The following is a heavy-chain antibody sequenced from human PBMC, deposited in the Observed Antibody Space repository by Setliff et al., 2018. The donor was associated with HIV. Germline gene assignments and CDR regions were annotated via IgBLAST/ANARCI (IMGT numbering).Heavy chain of an antibody. J-gene: IGHJ3*02. V-gene: IGHV3-11*05. Sequence: GGSLRLSCAASGFTFSDYYMGWIRQAPGKGLAWVSYISGRGDYTIYTDSVKGRFTISRDNAKKLLHLQMNNLRAEDTAVYYCARDAHGGNSPSFDIWGQGTMVTVSS. D-gene: IGHD2-21*01. CDR3: ARDAHGGNSPSFDI. CDR2: ISGRGDYT. CDR1: GFTFSDYY.